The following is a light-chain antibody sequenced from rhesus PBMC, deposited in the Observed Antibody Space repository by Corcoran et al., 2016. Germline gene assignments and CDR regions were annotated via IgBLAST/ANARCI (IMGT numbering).Light chain of an antibody. V-gene: IGKV1-43*02. Sequence: DIQMTQSPSSLSASVGDRVTITCRASQGISTYLNWYQQKPGNAPKRLIYKASRLESGVPSRFSGSGSGTDFTLTISSLQPEDFATYYCLQGYSTPYSFGQGTKVEIK. CDR1: QGISTY. CDR2: KAS. CDR3: LQGYSTPYS. J-gene: IGKJ2*01.